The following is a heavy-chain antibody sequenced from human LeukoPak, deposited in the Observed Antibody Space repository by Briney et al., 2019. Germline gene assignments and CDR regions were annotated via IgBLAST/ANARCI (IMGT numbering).Heavy chain of an antibody. J-gene: IGHJ2*01. CDR2: ITGSGGST. D-gene: IGHD3-16*02. CDR1: GFTFSNYG. Sequence: GGSLRLSCAASGFTFSNYGLSWVRQAPGKGLEWVSGITGSGGSTYYADSVKGRFTISRDNSKNTLYLQMNSLRAEDTAVYYCTSEGYDYVWGNYRGVWGRGTLVTVSS. V-gene: IGHV3-23*01. CDR3: TSEGYDYVWGNYRGV.